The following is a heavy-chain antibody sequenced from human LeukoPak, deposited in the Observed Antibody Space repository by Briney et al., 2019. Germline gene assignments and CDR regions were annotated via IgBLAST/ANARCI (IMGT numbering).Heavy chain of an antibody. CDR2: VSGSGGGT. J-gene: IGHJ4*02. V-gene: IGHV3-23*01. Sequence: GGSLRLSCAVSGITLSNYGMSWVRQAPGKGLEWVAGVSGSGGGTYYADSVKGRFTISRDNPKNTLYLQMNSLRAEDTAVYFCAKRGVVIRVILVGFHKEAYYFDSWGQGALVTVSS. CDR3: AKRGVVIRVILVGFHKEAYYFDS. D-gene: IGHD3-22*01. CDR1: GITLSNYG.